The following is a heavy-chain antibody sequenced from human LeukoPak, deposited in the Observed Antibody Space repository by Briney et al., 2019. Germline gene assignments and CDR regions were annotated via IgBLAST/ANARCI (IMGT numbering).Heavy chain of an antibody. CDR2: INHSGST. Sequence: SETLSLTCAVYGGSFSGYYWSWIRQPPGKGLEWIGEINHSGSTNYNPSLKSRVTISVDTSKNQFSLKLSSVTAADTAVYYCARRFISSTFDYYYDRGGYFDYWGQGTLVTVSS. D-gene: IGHD3-22*01. CDR3: ARRFISSTFDYYYDRGGYFDY. J-gene: IGHJ4*02. CDR1: GGSFSGYY. V-gene: IGHV4-34*01.